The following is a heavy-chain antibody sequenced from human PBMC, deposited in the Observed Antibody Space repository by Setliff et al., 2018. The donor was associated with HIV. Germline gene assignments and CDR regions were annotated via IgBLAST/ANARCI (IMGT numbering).Heavy chain of an antibody. Sequence: GGSLRLSCVASVFTFTTYDMTWVRQAPGKGLEWVSYTTDSGAYYADSVKGRFTISRDTSKNTLYLQLNSLRAEDTAVYYCRIPPNGGRSFDVWGQGTMVTVSS. D-gene: IGHD2-8*01. V-gene: IGHV3-23*01. J-gene: IGHJ3*01. CDR1: VFTFTTYD. CDR2: TTDSGA. CDR3: RIPPNGGRSFDV.